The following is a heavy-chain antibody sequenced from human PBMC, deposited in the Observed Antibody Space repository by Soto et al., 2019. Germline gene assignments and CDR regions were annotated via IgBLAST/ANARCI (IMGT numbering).Heavy chain of an antibody. J-gene: IGHJ5*02. Sequence: QVQLQESGPGLVKPSETLSLTCTVSGVSISTYYWTWIRQPAGKGLEWIGHIYSSGSTNYNPSLKSRVTMSVDTSKNQFSLSLNSVTAADTAVYYCARGRGFYSDNYFDPWGQGTQVTVSS. V-gene: IGHV4-4*07. CDR3: ARGRGFYSDNYFDP. CDR2: IYSSGST. D-gene: IGHD3-22*01. CDR1: GVSISTYY.